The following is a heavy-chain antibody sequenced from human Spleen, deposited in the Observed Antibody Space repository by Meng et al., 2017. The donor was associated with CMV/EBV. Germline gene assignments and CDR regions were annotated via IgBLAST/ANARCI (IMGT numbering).Heavy chain of an antibody. Sequence: GGSLRLSCAASGFTFSSYGMHWDRQVPGKGLEWVAFIRYDGSNKYYADSVKGRFTISRDNSKNTLYLQMNSLRVEDTGVYYCARVSAGTNALDTWGQGTMVTVSS. V-gene: IGHV3-30*02. D-gene: IGHD3-10*01. J-gene: IGHJ3*02. CDR1: GFTFSSYG. CDR3: ARVSAGTNALDT. CDR2: IRYDGSNK.